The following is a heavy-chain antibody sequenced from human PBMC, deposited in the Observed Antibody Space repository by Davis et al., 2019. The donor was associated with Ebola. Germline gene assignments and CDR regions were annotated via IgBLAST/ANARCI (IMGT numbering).Heavy chain of an antibody. V-gene: IGHV4-39*07. CDR3: ARERGDGYNSNYYYYYGMDV. D-gene: IGHD5-24*01. CDR1: GGSISSSSYY. CDR2: IYYTGST. Sequence: SETLSLTCTVSGGSISSSSYYWGWIRQPPGKGLEWIGSIYYTGSTYYNPSLKSRVTISVDTSKNQFSLKLSSVTAADTAVYYCARERGDGYNSNYYYYYGMDVWGQGTTVTVSS. J-gene: IGHJ6*02.